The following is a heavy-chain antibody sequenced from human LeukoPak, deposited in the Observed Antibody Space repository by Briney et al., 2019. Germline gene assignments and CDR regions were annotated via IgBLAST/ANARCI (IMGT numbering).Heavy chain of an antibody. D-gene: IGHD2-2*01. Sequence: ASVKVCCKASGYTFTSYDINWVRQAAGQGLEWMGWMNPHSGNAGYAQKFQGRVTMTRDTSISTAYMELSSLTSDDTAVYYCARIPHRIPHNWFDPWGQGTLVTVSS. CDR2: MNPHSGNA. CDR3: ARIPHRIPHNWFDP. V-gene: IGHV1-8*01. J-gene: IGHJ5*02. CDR1: GYTFTSYD.